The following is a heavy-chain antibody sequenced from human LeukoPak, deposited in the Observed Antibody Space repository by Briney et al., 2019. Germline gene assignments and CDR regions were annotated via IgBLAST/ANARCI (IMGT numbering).Heavy chain of an antibody. J-gene: IGHJ2*01. CDR3: AKASSNWYFDL. CDR2: ISRDGTT. Sequence: GGSLRLSCAASGFTLSNYWLHWVRQVPGKGLVWLSLISRDGTTSYADSVKGRFTISRDNAKNSLYLQMNSLRAEDTAVYYCAKASSNWYFDLWGRGTLVTVSS. V-gene: IGHV3-74*01. CDR1: GFTLSNYW.